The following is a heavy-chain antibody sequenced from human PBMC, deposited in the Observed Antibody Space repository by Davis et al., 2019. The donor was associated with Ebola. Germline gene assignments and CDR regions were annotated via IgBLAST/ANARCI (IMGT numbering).Heavy chain of an antibody. J-gene: IGHJ4*02. CDR2: INPHNGNT. CDR1: GYTFTSYG. V-gene: IGHV1-18*04. D-gene: IGHD2-8*02. CDR3: ACTVL. Sequence: ASVKVSCKASGYTFTSYGITWVRQAPGQGLEWMGWINPHNGNTNYAQNVQGRVTMTTDTSTSTAYLQWSSLKASDTAMYYCACTVLWGQGTLVTVSS.